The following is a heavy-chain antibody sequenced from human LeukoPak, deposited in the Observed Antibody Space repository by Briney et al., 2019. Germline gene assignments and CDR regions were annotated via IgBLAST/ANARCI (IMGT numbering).Heavy chain of an antibody. CDR2: IYYSGST. Sequence: PSETLSLTCTVSGGSISSYYWSWIRQPPGKGLEWIGYIYYSGSTNYNPSLKSRVTISVDTSKNRFSLKLSSVTAADTAVYYCARDQTYYYDSSGLDAFDIWGQGTMVTVSS. V-gene: IGHV4-59*01. CDR1: GGSISSYY. D-gene: IGHD3-22*01. CDR3: ARDQTYYYDSSGLDAFDI. J-gene: IGHJ3*02.